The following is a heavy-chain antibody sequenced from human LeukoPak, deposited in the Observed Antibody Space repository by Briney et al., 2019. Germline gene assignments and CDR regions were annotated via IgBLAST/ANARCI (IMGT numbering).Heavy chain of an antibody. CDR1: GGSFSGYY. V-gene: IGHV4-34*01. D-gene: IGHD2-15*01. J-gene: IGHJ1*01. Sequence: PSETLSLTCAVYGGSFSGYYWSWIRQPPGKGLEWIGEINHSGSTNYNPSLKSRVTISVDTSKNQFSLKLSSVTAADTAVYYCARVRCSGGSCYLGYFQHWGQGTLVTVSS. CDR2: INHSGST. CDR3: ARVRCSGGSCYLGYFQH.